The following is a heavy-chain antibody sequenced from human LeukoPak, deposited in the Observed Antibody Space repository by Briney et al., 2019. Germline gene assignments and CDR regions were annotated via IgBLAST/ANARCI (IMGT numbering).Heavy chain of an antibody. CDR2: INHSGST. CDR3: ARFKYYDILTAFDY. V-gene: IGHV4-34*01. Sequence: PSETLSLTCAVYGRSFSGYYWSWIRQPPGKGLEWIGEINHSGSTNYNPSLKSRVTISVDTSKNQFSLKLSSVTAADTAVYYCARFKYYDILTAFDYWGQGTLVTVSS. J-gene: IGHJ4*02. D-gene: IGHD3-9*01. CDR1: GRSFSGYY.